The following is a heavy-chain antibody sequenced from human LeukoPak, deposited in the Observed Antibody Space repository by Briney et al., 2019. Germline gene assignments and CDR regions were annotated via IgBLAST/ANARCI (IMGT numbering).Heavy chain of an antibody. CDR1: GFTFSSYW. V-gene: IGHV3-7*01. D-gene: IGHD5-12*01. J-gene: IGHJ6*02. CDR3: ARDLGVATATLYYYYYGMDV. CDR2: IKQDGSEK. Sequence: PGGSLRLSCAASGFTFSSYWMSWVRQAPGKGLEWVANIKQDGSEKYYVDSVKGRFTISRDNAKNSLYLQMNSLRAEDTAVYYCARDLGVATATLYYYYYGMDVWGQGTTVTVSS.